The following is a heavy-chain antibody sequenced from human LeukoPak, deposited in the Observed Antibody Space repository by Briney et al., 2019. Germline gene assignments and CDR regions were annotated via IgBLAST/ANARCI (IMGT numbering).Heavy chain of an antibody. J-gene: IGHJ5*02. CDR2: IYYSGST. V-gene: IGHV4-39*01. Sequence: SQTLSLICTVSGRSISSSSYYWAWIRQPPGKGLVWLGSIYYSGSTYYNPSLRGRVTISADTSKNQFSLKLSSVTAADTAVYYCARLRYCSTTSCSGFDPWGQGTLVTVAS. CDR3: ARLRYCSTTSCSGFDP. CDR1: GRSISSSSYY. D-gene: IGHD2-2*01.